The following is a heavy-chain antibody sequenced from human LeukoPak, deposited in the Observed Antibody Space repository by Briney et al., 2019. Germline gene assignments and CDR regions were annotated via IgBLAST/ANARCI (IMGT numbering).Heavy chain of an antibody. J-gene: IGHJ4*02. CDR1: GYTFTGYY. V-gene: IGHV1-2*06. CDR2: INPNSGGT. CDR3: AKTMVRGEKDY. D-gene: IGHD3-10*01. Sequence: ASVRVSCKASGYTFTGYYMHWVRQAPGQGLEWMGRINPNSGGTNYAQKFQGRVTMTRDTSISTAYMELSRLRSDDTAVYYCAKTMVRGEKDYWGQGTLVTVSS.